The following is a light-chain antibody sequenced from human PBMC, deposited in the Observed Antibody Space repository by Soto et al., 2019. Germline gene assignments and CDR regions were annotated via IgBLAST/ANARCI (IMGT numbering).Light chain of an antibody. Sequence: EIVLTQSPGTLSLSPGERATLSCRASRSVYSNYLAWYQQKPGQTPGLLIYGASSRATGIPDRFSGSGSGTDFTLTISRLETEDFAVYYCQQYDTSPFTFGPGTKVDVK. CDR2: GAS. J-gene: IGKJ3*01. CDR3: QQYDTSPFT. CDR1: RSVYSNY. V-gene: IGKV3-20*01.